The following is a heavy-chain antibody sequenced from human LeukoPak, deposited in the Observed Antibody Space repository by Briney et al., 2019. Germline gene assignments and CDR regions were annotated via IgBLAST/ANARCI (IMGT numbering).Heavy chain of an antibody. Sequence: SETLSLTCTVSGGSIGSFYWNWIRQPPGKGLEWIGYIYNSGNTKYKPSLKSRVTIPVDASKNQFSLKLRSVTAADTAVYYCARDASLGMPEYFDLWGRGTLVTVSS. V-gene: IGHV4-59*01. J-gene: IGHJ2*01. CDR3: ARDASLGMPEYFDL. CDR1: GGSIGSFY. D-gene: IGHD7-27*01. CDR2: IYNSGNT.